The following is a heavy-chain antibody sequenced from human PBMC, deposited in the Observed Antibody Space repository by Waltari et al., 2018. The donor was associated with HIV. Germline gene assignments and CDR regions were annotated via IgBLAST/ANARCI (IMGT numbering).Heavy chain of an antibody. Sequence: QVQLQQWGAGLLKPSETLSLTCAVYGGSFSGFYWNWIRQVPGKGLEWIGEINHSGIMNYNPSLESRLSISIDTSKNQFSLKMGPVTAADTAIYYCARGQGYCSSSRCHSGWFDPWGQGTLVTVSS. D-gene: IGHD2-2*01. CDR2: INHSGIM. J-gene: IGHJ5*02. CDR1: GGSFSGFY. CDR3: ARGQGYCSSSRCHSGWFDP. V-gene: IGHV4-34*01.